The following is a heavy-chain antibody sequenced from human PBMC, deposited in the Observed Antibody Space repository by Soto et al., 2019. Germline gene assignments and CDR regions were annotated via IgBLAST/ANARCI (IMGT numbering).Heavy chain of an antibody. CDR2: IWYDGSNK. Sequence: QVQLVESGGGVVQPGRSLRLSCAASGFTFSSYGMHWVRQAPGKGLEWVAVIWYDGSNKYYADSVKGRFTISRDNSKNTLYLQMNSLGAEDTAVYYCARDGYYGSGSYYYYYYYGMDVWGQGTTVTVSS. J-gene: IGHJ6*02. CDR1: GFTFSSYG. V-gene: IGHV3-33*01. D-gene: IGHD3-10*01. CDR3: ARDGYYGSGSYYYYYYYGMDV.